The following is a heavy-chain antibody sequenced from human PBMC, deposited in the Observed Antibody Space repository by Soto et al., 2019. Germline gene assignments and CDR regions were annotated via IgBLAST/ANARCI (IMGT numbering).Heavy chain of an antibody. J-gene: IGHJ6*02. V-gene: IGHV1-18*01. CDR2: ISAYNGNT. Sequence: QVQLVQSGAEVKKPGASVKVSCKASGYTFTSYGISWVRQAPGQGLEWMGWISAYNGNTNYAQKLQGRVTMTTDTSTSTAYMERRRLRSDDTAVDYCARDSSGYYGYGYGMDVWGPGNTVTVSS. D-gene: IGHD3-22*01. CDR1: GYTFTSYG. CDR3: ARDSSGYYGYGYGMDV.